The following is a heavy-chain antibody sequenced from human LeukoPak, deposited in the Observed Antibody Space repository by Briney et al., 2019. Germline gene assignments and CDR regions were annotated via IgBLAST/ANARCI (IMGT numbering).Heavy chain of an antibody. Sequence: GGSLRLSCAASGFTFRTYSMNWVRQAPGKGLEWVASISANRTYIYYADSVKGRFTISRDNAKNSLYLQMNSLRAEDTAVYYCVREPLNIRGGMDVWGQGTTVTVSS. J-gene: IGHJ6*02. V-gene: IGHV3-21*01. CDR3: VREPLNIRGGMDV. CDR2: ISANRTYI. D-gene: IGHD2/OR15-2a*01. CDR1: GFTFRTYS.